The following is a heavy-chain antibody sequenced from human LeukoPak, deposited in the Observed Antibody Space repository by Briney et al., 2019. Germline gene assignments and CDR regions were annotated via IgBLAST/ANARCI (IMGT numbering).Heavy chain of an antibody. CDR3: ARGAGVGSWLIDY. CDR2: TNGANGNT. D-gene: IGHD3-9*01. V-gene: IGHV1-3*02. J-gene: IGHJ4*02. Sequence: ASVKVSCQASGYTFTNNAMHWVRQAPGQRLEWMTCTNGANGNTEYSREFQGRVTITRDTSASTVYMELSSLRSEDTAVYYCARGAGVGSWLIDYWGQGTLVIVSS. CDR1: GYTFTNNA.